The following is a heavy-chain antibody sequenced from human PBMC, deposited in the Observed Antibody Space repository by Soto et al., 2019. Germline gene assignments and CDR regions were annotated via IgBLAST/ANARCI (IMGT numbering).Heavy chain of an antibody. Sequence: PGGSLRLSCAASGFTFSSYAMSWVRQAPGKGLEWVSAISGSGGSTYYADSVKGRFTISRDNSKNTLYLQMNSLRAEDTAVYYCATCITIFGVVNWRFDYWGQGTLVTVSS. CDR3: ATCITIFGVVNWRFDY. D-gene: IGHD3-3*01. CDR1: GFTFSSYA. J-gene: IGHJ4*02. V-gene: IGHV3-23*01. CDR2: ISGSGGST.